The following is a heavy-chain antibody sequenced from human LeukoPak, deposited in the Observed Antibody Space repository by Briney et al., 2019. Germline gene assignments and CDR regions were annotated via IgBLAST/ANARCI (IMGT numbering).Heavy chain of an antibody. CDR1: GGSISSGSYY. V-gene: IGHV4-61*02. CDR2: IYTSGST. D-gene: IGHD2-2*02. J-gene: IGHJ5*02. CDR3: ARDVVVPDAIRWFDP. Sequence: SQTLSLTCTVSGGSISSGSYYWSWIQQPAGKGLEWIGRIYTSGSTNYNPSLKSRVTISVDTSKNQFSLKLSSVTAADTAVYYCARDVVVPDAIRWFDPWGQGTLVTVSS.